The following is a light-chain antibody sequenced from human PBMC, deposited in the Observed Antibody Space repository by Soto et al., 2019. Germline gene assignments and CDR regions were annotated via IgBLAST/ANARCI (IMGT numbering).Light chain of an antibody. CDR2: AAS. Sequence: DIQLTQSPSFLSASVGDRVTITCRASQGISSYLAWYQQKPGKAPKLLIYAASTLQSGVPSRFSGSGSGTEFTLTLSSLQPEDFATDYCQQLTLFGPGTKVDIK. J-gene: IGKJ3*01. CDR1: QGISSY. V-gene: IGKV1-9*01. CDR3: QQLTL.